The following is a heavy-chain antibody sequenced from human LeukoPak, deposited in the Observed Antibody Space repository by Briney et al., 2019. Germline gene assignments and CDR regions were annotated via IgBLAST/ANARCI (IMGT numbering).Heavy chain of an antibody. CDR1: GFTVSSNY. J-gene: IGHJ4*02. Sequence: PGGSLRLSCAASGFTVSSNYMSWVRQAPGKGLEWVSVIYSGGSTYYADSVKGRFTISRDNSKNTLYLQMNSLRAEDTAVYYCARGLIAVAGLSFDYWGQGTLVTVSS. D-gene: IGHD6-19*01. V-gene: IGHV3-53*01. CDR2: IYSGGST. CDR3: ARGLIAVAGLSFDY.